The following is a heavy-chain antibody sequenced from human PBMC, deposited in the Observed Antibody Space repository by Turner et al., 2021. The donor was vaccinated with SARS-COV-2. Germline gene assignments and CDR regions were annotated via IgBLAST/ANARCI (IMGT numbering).Heavy chain of an antibody. D-gene: IGHD3-10*01. CDR1: GGSISSCY. CDR2: IYYSGST. CDR3: GRIVPIGVDGSGSYDHGMDV. J-gene: IGHJ6*02. V-gene: IGHV4-59*01. Sequence: SLSCTVSGGSISSCYWSWIRQPPGKGLEWIGYIYYSGSTNYNPSLKSRVTISVDPSKNQFSLKLSSVTAADTAVYYWGRIVPIGVDGSGSYDHGMDVWGQGTTVTVSS.